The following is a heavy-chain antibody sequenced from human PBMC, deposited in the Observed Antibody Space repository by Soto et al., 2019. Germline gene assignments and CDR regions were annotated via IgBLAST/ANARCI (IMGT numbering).Heavy chain of an antibody. V-gene: IGHV4-61*01. J-gene: IGHJ4*02. CDR1: GGSVSSESHY. CDR3: ASSGSGSYHIDC. CDR2: IYYTGST. D-gene: IGHD1-26*01. Sequence: SETLSLTCTVSGGSVSSESHYWSWIRQTPGKGLEWIGYIYYTGSTNYNPSLKGRVTISVDKSNNQFSLKLSSVTAADTAVYYCASSGSGSYHIDCLGQGTLVTLSS.